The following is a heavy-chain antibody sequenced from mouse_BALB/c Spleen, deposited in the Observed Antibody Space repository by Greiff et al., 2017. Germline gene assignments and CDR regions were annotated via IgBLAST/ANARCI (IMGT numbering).Heavy chain of an antibody. V-gene: IGHV1-67*01. D-gene: IGHD2-1*01. CDR3: ARSHGNYVRGAMDY. CDR2: ISTYYGNT. J-gene: IGHJ4*01. CDR1: GYTFTDYA. Sequence: VQLQQSGPELVRPGVSVKISCKGSGYTFTDYAMHWVKQSHAKSLEWIGVISTYYGNTNYNQKFKGKATMTVDKSSSTAYMELARLTSEDSAIYYCARSHGNYVRGAMDYWGQGTSVTVSS.